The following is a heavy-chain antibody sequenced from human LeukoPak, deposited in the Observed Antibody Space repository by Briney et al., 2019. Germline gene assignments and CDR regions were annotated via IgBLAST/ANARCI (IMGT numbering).Heavy chain of an antibody. CDR2: IYYSGST. V-gene: IGHV4-59*08. CDR1: GGSISSHY. D-gene: IGHD6-13*01. Sequence: SETLSLTCTVSGGSISSHYWSWIRQPPGKGLEWIGYIYYSGSTNYNPSLKSRVSISLDTSNNQFSLKLKFVTAADTAVYYCARAELAPSWFDPWGQGTPVTVSS. CDR3: ARAELAPSWFDP. J-gene: IGHJ5*02.